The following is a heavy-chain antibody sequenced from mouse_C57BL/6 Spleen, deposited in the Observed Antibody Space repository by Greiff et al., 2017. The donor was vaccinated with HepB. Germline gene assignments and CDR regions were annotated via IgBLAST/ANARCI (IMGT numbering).Heavy chain of an antibody. J-gene: IGHJ4*01. CDR1: GYTFTSYW. CDR2: IHPSDSDN. D-gene: IGHD1-1*01. V-gene: IGHV1-74*01. CDR3: AITVVAPYAMDY. Sequence: VQLQQPGAELVKPGASVKVSCKASGYTFTSYWMHWVKQRPGQGLEWIGRIHPSDSDNNYNQKFKGKATLTVDKSSSTAYMQLSSLTSEDSAVYYCAITVVAPYAMDYWGQGTSVTVSS.